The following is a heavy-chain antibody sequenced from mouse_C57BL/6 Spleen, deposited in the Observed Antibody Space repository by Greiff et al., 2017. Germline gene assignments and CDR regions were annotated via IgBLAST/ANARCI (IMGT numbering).Heavy chain of an antibody. CDR2: ISYDGST. Sequence: EVQLQQSGPGLVKPSQSLSLTCSVTGYSITSGYYWNWIRQFPGNKLEWMGYISYDGSTNYNPSLKNRITLTRDTSKNQFFLKLKSVTTEDTAKYCCARDDYGRYFDVWGTGTTVTVSS. V-gene: IGHV3-6*01. D-gene: IGHD2-4*01. J-gene: IGHJ1*03. CDR3: ARDDYGRYFDV. CDR1: GYSITSGYY.